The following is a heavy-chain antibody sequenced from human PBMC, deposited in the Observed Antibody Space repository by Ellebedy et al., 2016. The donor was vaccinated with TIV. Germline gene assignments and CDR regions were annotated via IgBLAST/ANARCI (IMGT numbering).Heavy chain of an antibody. V-gene: IGHV3-7*01. CDR1: TIIFSTYD. Sequence: GGSLRLSXAASTIIFSTYDMNWVRQAPGKGLEWVANIKQDGSEKYYVDSVKGRFTISRDNAKNSLYLQMNSLRAEDTAVYYCASRGYWGQGTLVTVSS. CDR2: IKQDGSEK. J-gene: IGHJ4*02. D-gene: IGHD3-10*01. CDR3: ASRGY.